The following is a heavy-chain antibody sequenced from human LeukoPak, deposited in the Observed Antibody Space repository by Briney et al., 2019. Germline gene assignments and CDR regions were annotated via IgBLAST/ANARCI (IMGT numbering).Heavy chain of an antibody. J-gene: IGHJ4*02. CDR2: ISGSGGTT. CDR1: GFTFSSYG. CDR3: AKVSGYSFSLDHFDY. Sequence: GGSLRLSCAASGFTFSSYGMSWVRRGPGKGLEWVSGISGSGGTTYYADSVKGRFTISRDNSKNTLYLQMNSLRAEDTAEYYCAKVSGYSFSLDHFDYWGQGTLVTVSS. V-gene: IGHV3-23*01. D-gene: IGHD5-18*01.